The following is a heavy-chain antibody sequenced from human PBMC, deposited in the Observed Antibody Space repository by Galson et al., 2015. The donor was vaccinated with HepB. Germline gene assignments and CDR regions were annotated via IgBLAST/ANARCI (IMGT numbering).Heavy chain of an antibody. Sequence: SLRLSCAASGFTFDDYAMHWVRQAPGKGLEWVSGISWNSGSIGYADSVKGRFTISRDNAKNSLYLQMNSLRAEDTAVYYCAKALRYGWGAFDIWGQGTMVTVSS. CDR1: GFTFDDYA. D-gene: IGHD3-16*01. J-gene: IGHJ3*02. V-gene: IGHV3-9*01. CDR3: AKALRYGWGAFDI. CDR2: ISWNSGSI.